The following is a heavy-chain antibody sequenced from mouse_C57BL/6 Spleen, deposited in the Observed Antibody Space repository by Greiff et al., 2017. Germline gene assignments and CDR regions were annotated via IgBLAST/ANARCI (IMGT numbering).Heavy chain of an antibody. V-gene: IGHV1-55*01. J-gene: IGHJ4*01. CDR1: GYTFTSYW. Sequence: QVQLQQPGAELVKPGASVKMSCKASGYTFTSYWITWVKQRPGQGLEWIGDIYPGSGSTNYNEKFKSKATLTVDTSSSTAYMQLSSLTSEDSAVYYCARVSNYVNYAMDYWGQGTSVTVSS. CDR2: IYPGSGST. CDR3: ARVSNYVNYAMDY. D-gene: IGHD2-5*01.